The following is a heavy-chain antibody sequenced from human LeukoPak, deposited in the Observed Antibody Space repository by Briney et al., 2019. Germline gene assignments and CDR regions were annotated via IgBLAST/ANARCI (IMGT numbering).Heavy chain of an antibody. V-gene: IGHV3-48*02. Sequence: GGSLRLSCAASGFTFSSYAMSWVRQAPGKGLEWVSYINSGSSPIYYADSVKGRFTISRDDAKNSLYLQMNSLRDVDTAVYYCARDFGVVIPNWYFDLWGRGTLVIVSS. CDR1: GFTFSSYA. D-gene: IGHD3-3*01. CDR2: INSGSSPI. J-gene: IGHJ2*01. CDR3: ARDFGVVIPNWYFDL.